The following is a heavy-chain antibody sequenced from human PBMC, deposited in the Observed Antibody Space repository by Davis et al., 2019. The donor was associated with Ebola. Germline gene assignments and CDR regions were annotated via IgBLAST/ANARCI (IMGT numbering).Heavy chain of an antibody. D-gene: IGHD3-3*01. CDR3: ASGEGITIFGVALDY. J-gene: IGHJ4*02. V-gene: IGHV5-51*01. CDR1: GYSFTSYW. CDR2: IYPGYSDT. Sequence: GESLKISCKGSGYSFTSYWIGWVRQMPGKGLEWMGIIYPGYSDTRYSPSFQGQVTISADKSISTAYLQWSSLKASDTAMYYCASGEGITIFGVALDYWGQGTLVTVSS.